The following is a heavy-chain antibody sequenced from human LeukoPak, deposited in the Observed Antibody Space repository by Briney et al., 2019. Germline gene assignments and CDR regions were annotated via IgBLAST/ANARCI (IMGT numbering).Heavy chain of an antibody. D-gene: IGHD3-22*01. CDR3: ARDPPSYYYDSFYDY. Sequence: ASVTVSFKASGYTFTSYYMHWVRQAPGQGLEWMGIINPSGGSTSYAQKFQGRVTMTRDTSTSTVYMELSSLRSEDTAVYYCARDPPSYYYDSFYDYWGQGTLVTVSS. CDR1: GYTFTSYY. V-gene: IGHV1-46*01. CDR2: INPSGGST. J-gene: IGHJ4*02.